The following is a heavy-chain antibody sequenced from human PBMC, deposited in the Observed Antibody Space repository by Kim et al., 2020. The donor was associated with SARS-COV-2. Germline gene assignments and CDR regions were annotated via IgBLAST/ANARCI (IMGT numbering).Heavy chain of an antibody. D-gene: IGHD5-18*01. CDR1: GGSISSGGYY. CDR3: ARGGYSYGYGLFDY. Sequence: SETLSLTCTVSGGSISSGGYYWSWIRQHPGKGLEWIGYIYYSGSTYYNPSLKSRVTISVDTSKNQFSLKLSSVTAADTAVYYCARGGYSYGYGLFDYWGQGTLVTVSS. CDR2: IYYSGST. J-gene: IGHJ4*02. V-gene: IGHV4-31*03.